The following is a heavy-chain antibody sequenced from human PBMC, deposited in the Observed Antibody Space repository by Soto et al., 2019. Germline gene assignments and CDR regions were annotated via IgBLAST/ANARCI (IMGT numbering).Heavy chain of an antibody. Sequence: EVQLVESGGGLVQPGRSLRLACAASGFTFDDYAMHWVRQGPGKGLAWVSGISWNSGRIDYADSVKGRLTISRDNAKQSLYLQMNSIRGEDTALYYCAKDIREYGSGWTYFDNWGQGTMVTVSS. V-gene: IGHV3-9*01. CDR1: GFTFDDYA. J-gene: IGHJ4*02. CDR2: ISWNSGRI. D-gene: IGHD6-19*01. CDR3: AKDIREYGSGWTYFDN.